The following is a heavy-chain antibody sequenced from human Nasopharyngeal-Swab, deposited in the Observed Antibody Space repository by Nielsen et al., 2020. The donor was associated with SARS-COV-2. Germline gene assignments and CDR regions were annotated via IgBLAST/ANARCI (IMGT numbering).Heavy chain of an antibody. V-gene: IGHV3-9*01. J-gene: IGHJ4*02. Sequence: GGSLRLSCAASGLTFDDYAMHWVRQAPGKGLEWVSGISWNSGSIGYADSVKGRFTISRDNAKNSLYLQMNSLRAEDTALYYCASPSDYYGSGSYWGQGTLVTVSS. CDR1: GLTFDDYA. CDR2: ISWNSGSI. CDR3: ASPSDYYGSGSY. D-gene: IGHD3-10*01.